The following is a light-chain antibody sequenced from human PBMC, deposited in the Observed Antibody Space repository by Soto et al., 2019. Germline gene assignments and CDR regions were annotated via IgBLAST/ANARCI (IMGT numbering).Light chain of an antibody. CDR1: SSDVGGYNY. CDR2: DVT. V-gene: IGLV2-14*03. CDR3: SSYTTSSTYV. Sequence: QSVLTQPASVSGSPGQSIAISCTGTSSDVGGYNYISWYQQHPGKAPKLMIFDVTNRPSGISDRFSGSKSGNTASLTISGLRAEDEADYYFSSYTTSSTYVFGTGTKVTVL. J-gene: IGLJ1*01.